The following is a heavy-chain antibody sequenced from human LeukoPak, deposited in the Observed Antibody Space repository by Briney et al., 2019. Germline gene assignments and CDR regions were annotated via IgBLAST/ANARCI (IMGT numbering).Heavy chain of an antibody. D-gene: IGHD6-13*01. CDR1: GGSISSYY. CDR3: ARLGGYSSSWNPYDY. CDR2: IYYSGST. J-gene: IGHJ4*02. Sequence: SETLCLTCTVSGGSISSYYWSWIRQPPGKGLEWIGYIYYSGSTNYNPSLKSRVTISVDTSKNQFSLKLSSVTAADTAVYYCARLGGYSSSWNPYDYWGQGTLVTVSS. V-gene: IGHV4-59*08.